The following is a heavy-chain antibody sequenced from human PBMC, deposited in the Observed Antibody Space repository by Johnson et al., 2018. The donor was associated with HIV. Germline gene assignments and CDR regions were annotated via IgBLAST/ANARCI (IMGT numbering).Heavy chain of an antibody. V-gene: IGHV3-30-3*01. CDR1: GFTFRSYA. D-gene: IGHD2/OR15-2a*01. Sequence: QVQLVESGGGLVQPGGSLRLSCAASGFTFRSYAMHWVRQAPGKGLEWVALISYDGSHKFYADSVKGRFTISRDNSKNTLYLQMKSLKTEDTAVYYCTTDHYFLDALDIWGQGTMVTVSS. CDR3: TTDHYFLDALDI. J-gene: IGHJ3*02. CDR2: ISYDGSHK.